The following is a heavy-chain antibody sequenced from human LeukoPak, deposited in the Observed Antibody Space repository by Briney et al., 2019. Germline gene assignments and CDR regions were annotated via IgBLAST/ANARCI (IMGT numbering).Heavy chain of an antibody. CDR3: ARQAAGIPV. Sequence: SETLSLTCTVSGGSISSSSYYWDWIRQPPGKGLEWIGNIYYGGSTYYNPSLKSRVTMSIDTSKNQFSLKLSSVTAADTAVYYCARQAAGIPVWGQGTLVTVSS. V-gene: IGHV4-39*07. D-gene: IGHD6-25*01. CDR1: GGSISSSSYY. J-gene: IGHJ4*02. CDR2: IYYGGST.